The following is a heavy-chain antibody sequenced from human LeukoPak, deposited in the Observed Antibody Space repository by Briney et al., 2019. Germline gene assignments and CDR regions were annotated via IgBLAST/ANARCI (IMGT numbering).Heavy chain of an antibody. D-gene: IGHD3-22*01. CDR2: ISAYNGNT. CDR1: GYTFTSYG. V-gene: IGHV1-18*01. Sequence: GASVKVSCKASGYTFTSYGISWVRQAPGQGLEWMGWISAYNGNTNYAQKLQGRVTMTTDTSTSTAYMELRSLRSDDTAVYYCARDYYYDSSGYYYGPIDYWGQGTLVTVSS. J-gene: IGHJ4*02. CDR3: ARDYYYDSSGYYYGPIDY.